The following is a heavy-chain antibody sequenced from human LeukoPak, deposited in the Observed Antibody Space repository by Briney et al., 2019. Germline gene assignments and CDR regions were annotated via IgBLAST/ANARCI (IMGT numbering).Heavy chain of an antibody. Sequence: GGSLRLSCAASGFTFSSYEMNWVRHAPGKGLEWVSYISSSGSTIYYTDSAKGRFTISRDNAKNSLYLQMNSLRAEDTAVYYCASTTGYYPVFDYWGQGTLVTVSS. D-gene: IGHD3-9*01. J-gene: IGHJ4*02. CDR1: GFTFSSYE. V-gene: IGHV3-48*03. CDR2: ISSSGSTI. CDR3: ASTTGYYPVFDY.